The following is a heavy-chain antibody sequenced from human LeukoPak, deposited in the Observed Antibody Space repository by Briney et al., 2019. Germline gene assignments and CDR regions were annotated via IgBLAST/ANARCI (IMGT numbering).Heavy chain of an antibody. D-gene: IGHD3-9*01. CDR3: ATWSYDILTGYPSLDAFDI. V-gene: IGHV1-24*01. CDR2: FDPEDGET. J-gene: IGHJ3*02. Sequence: ASVKVSCKVSGYTLTELSMHWVRQAPGKGLEWMGGFDPEDGETIYAQKFQGRVTMTEDTSTDTAYMELSSLRSEDTAVYYCATWSYDILTGYPSLDAFDIWGQGTMVTVSS. CDR1: GYTLTELS.